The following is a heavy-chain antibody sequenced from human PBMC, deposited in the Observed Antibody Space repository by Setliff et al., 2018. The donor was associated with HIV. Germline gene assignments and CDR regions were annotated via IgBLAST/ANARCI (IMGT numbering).Heavy chain of an antibody. Sequence: SGPTLVNPTQTLTLTCTFSGFSLSTSGAAAGWIRQPPGKALEWLAILYWDDDKRYTPSLNNRLTITKGTSKNQVVPTMTNVDPVDTATYFCARRAGSSWFRFYVDYWGQGALVTV. CDR3: ARRAGSSWFRFYVDY. CDR1: GFSLSTSGAA. V-gene: IGHV2-5*02. CDR2: LYWDDDK. D-gene: IGHD6-13*01. J-gene: IGHJ4*02.